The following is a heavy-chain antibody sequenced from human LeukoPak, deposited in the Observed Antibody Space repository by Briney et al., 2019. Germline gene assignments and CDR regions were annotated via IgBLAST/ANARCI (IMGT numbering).Heavy chain of an antibody. CDR2: IIPIFGTA. J-gene: IGHJ4*02. V-gene: IGHV1-69*01. D-gene: IGHD4-23*01. CDR3: ARAATVVTPFDY. CDR1: GGTFSSYA. Sequence: SVKVSCKASGGTFSSYAISWVRQAPGQGLEWMGGIIPIFGTANYAQKFQGRVTVTADESTSTAYMELSSLRSEDTAVYYCARAATVVTPFDYWGQGTLVTVSS.